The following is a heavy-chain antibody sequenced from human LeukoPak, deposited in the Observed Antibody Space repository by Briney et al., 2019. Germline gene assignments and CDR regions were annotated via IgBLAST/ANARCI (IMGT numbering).Heavy chain of an antibody. CDR1: GFTFSSYS. D-gene: IGHD4-17*01. Sequence: AGGSLRLSCAASGFTFSSYSMNWVRQAPGKGLEWVSYISSSGSTIYYADSVKGRFTISRDNAKNSLYLQMNSLRAEDTAVYYCARGHEWATVTSRLFDYWGQGTLVTVSS. J-gene: IGHJ4*02. CDR2: ISSSGSTI. CDR3: ARGHEWATVTSRLFDY. V-gene: IGHV3-48*04.